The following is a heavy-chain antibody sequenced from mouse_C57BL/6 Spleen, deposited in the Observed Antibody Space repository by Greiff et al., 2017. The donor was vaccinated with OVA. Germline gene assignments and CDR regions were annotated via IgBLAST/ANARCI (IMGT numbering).Heavy chain of an antibody. CDR2: INPNYGTT. CDR3: ARGVYDYNYFDY. J-gene: IGHJ2*01. D-gene: IGHD2-4*01. Sequence: EVQLQESGPELVKPGSSGKISCKASGYLFTDYNMNWVKRSKGKSLEWIGVINPNYGTTSYNQKFKGKATLPVDQSSSTAYMQLNSLTSEDSAVYYCARGVYDYNYFDYWGQGTTLTVSS. V-gene: IGHV1-39*01. CDR1: GYLFTDYN.